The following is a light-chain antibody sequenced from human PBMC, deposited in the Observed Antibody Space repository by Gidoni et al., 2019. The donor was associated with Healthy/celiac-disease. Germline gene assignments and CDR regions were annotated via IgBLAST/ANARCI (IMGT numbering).Light chain of an antibody. V-gene: IGKV4-1*01. CDR3: QQYYSTPQT. CDR2: WAS. J-gene: IGKJ1*01. CDR1: QSVLYSSNNKNY. Sequence: DIVMTQSLASLAVSLGERATINCKSSQSVLYSSNNKNYLAWYQQKPGQPPKLLIYWASTRESGVPDRFSGSGSGTDFTLTISSLQAEDVAVYYCQQYYSTPQTFGQGTKVEIK.